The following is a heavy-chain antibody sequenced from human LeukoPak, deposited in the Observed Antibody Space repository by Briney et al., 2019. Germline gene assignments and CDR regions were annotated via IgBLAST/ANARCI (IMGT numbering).Heavy chain of an antibody. D-gene: IGHD1-26*01. CDR1: GFTFSSYS. Sequence: PGGSLRLSCAASGFTFSSYSMNWVRQAPGKGVEWFAYISASSGAMYYADSVKGRFTITRDDARNSLYLLMNSLRDEDSAVYYCARDAGSYTMGNWFDPWGQGTLVTVSS. J-gene: IGHJ5*02. V-gene: IGHV3-48*02. CDR3: ARDAGSYTMGNWFDP. CDR2: ISASSGAM.